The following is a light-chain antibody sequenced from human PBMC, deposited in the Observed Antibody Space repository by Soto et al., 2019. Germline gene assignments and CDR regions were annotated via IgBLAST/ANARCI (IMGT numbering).Light chain of an antibody. CDR2: DVS. Sequence: QSGLTKPRAVSGSPGQSVTISCTGTSSDVGGYNYVSWYQQHPGKAPKLMIYDVSKRPSGVPDRFSGSKSGNTASLTISGLQAEDEDDYFCQSSLRDSHVFRTGTKVTVL. CDR3: QSSLRDSHV. CDR1: SSDVGGYNY. J-gene: IGLJ1*01. V-gene: IGLV2-11*01.